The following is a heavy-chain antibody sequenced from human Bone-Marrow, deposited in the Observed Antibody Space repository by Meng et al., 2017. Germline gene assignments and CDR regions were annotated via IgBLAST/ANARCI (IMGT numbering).Heavy chain of an antibody. CDR3: ARARYSGYDSTDY. CDR1: GGTFSSYA. CDR2: IIPIFGTA. J-gene: IGHJ4*02. D-gene: IGHD5-12*01. Sequence: SVKVSCKASGGTFSSYAISWVRQAPGQGLEWMGGIIPIFGTANYAQKFQGRVTITADESTSTAYMELSSLRSEDTAVYYCARARYSGYDSTDYWGQGTRVTVAS. V-gene: IGHV1-69*13.